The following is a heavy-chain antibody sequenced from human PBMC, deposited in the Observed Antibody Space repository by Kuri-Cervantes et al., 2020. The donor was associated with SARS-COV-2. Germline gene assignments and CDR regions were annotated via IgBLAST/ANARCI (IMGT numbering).Heavy chain of an antibody. CDR3: AKWAENYYDSSGYYYKDYYYGMDV. Sequence: GESLKISCAASGFTFSSYSMNWVRQAPGKGLEWVSYISSSSSTIYYADSVKGRFTISGDNSKNTLYLQMNSLRAEDTAVYYCAKWAENYYDSSGYYYKDYYYGMDVWGQGTTVTVSS. V-gene: IGHV3-48*01. CDR1: GFTFSSYS. CDR2: ISSSSSTI. J-gene: IGHJ6*02. D-gene: IGHD3-22*01.